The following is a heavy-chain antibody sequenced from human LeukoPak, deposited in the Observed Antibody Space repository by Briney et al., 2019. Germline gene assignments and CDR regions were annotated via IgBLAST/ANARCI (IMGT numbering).Heavy chain of an antibody. CDR3: AKDPLLVRGFDY. D-gene: IGHD3-10*01. Sequence: GGSLRLSCAASGFTFSSYAMSWVRQAPGKGLEWVSAISGSGGSTYYADSVKGRFTISRDNSKNTLYLQMNSLRAEDTAAYYCAKDPLLVRGFDYWGQGTLVTVSS. V-gene: IGHV3-23*01. J-gene: IGHJ4*02. CDR2: ISGSGGST. CDR1: GFTFSSYA.